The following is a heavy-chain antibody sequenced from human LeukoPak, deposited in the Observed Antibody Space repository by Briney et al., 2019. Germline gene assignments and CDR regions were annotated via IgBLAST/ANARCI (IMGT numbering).Heavy chain of an antibody. CDR3: ARDPIGYSYIDY. D-gene: IGHD5-18*01. J-gene: IGHJ4*02. CDR2: INLDGSST. CDR1: GFTFSSYW. Sequence: GGSLRLSCTTSGFTFSSYWMHWVRHAPGKGLVWVSRINLDGSSTNYADSVKGRFTISRDNAKNTLYLQMNSLRAEDTALYYCARDPIGYSYIDYWGQGTLVTVSS. V-gene: IGHV3-74*01.